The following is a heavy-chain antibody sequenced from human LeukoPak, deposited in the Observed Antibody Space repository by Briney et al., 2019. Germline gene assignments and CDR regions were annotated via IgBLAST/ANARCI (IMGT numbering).Heavy chain of an antibody. Sequence: GGSLRLSCAASGFTFSSYSMNWVRQAPGKGLEWVSSISSSSSYIYYADSVKGRFTISRDNAKNSLYLQMNSLRAEDTAVYYCARVGRLPEGTVFGVAHFDYWGQGTLVTVSS. V-gene: IGHV3-21*01. CDR3: ARVGRLPEGTVFGVAHFDY. CDR2: ISSSSSYI. D-gene: IGHD3-3*01. CDR1: GFTFSSYS. J-gene: IGHJ4*02.